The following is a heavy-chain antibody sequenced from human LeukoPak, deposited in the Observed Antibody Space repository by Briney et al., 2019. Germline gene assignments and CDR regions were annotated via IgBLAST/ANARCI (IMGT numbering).Heavy chain of an antibody. CDR3: ARVRDGYNFGYFDY. J-gene: IGHJ4*02. CDR1: GFSISSGYY. CDR2: IYHSEST. D-gene: IGHD5-24*01. V-gene: IGHV4-38-2*01. Sequence: PSETLSLTCAVSGFSISSGYYWGWIRQPPGKGLEWIGSIYHSESTYYNPSLKSRVTISVDTSTNQFSLKLRSVTAAGTAVYYCARVRDGYNFGYFDYWGQGTLVTVSS.